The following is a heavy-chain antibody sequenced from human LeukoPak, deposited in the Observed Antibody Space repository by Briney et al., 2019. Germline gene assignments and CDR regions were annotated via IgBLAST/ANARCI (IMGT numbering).Heavy chain of an antibody. V-gene: IGHV1-46*01. J-gene: IGHJ5*01. CDR3: ARSFLRPYCSDSSGYDP. CDR2: INPSGGST. D-gene: IGHD3-22*01. Sequence: RASVRVSCKASGYTFTSYQLHWVRPAPGQGLEWMGIINPSGGSTSYAQKFQGRVSMTRDTSTDTVYMELSSLRSEDTAVYYCARSFLRPYCSDSSGYDPWGQGTLVAVSS. CDR1: GYTFTSYQ.